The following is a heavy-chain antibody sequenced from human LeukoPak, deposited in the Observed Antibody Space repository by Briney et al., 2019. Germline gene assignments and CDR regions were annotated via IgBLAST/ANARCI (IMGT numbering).Heavy chain of an antibody. J-gene: IGHJ6*03. CDR1: GFTFSTYS. D-gene: IGHD1-14*01. V-gene: IGHV3-21*01. CDR2: ISFSSSYI. CDR3: ARDAIRNQHADYYYMDV. Sequence: GGSLRLSWAASGFTFSTYSMKWVRQAPGKGLEWVSSISFSSSYIYYADSVKGRFTISRDNAKNSLYLQMNSLRAENTAVYYCARDAIRNQHADYYYMDVWGKGATVTVSS.